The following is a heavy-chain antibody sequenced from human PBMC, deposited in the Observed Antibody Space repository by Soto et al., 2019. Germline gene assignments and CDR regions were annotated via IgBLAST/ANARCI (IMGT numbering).Heavy chain of an antibody. D-gene: IGHD1-1*01. CDR3: ARGRYGDY. J-gene: IGHJ4*02. V-gene: IGHV1-18*01. Sequence: QVHLVQSGAEVKKPGASVKVSCKGSGYAFTTYGITWVRQAPGQGLEWMGWISAHNGNTNYAQKLQGRVTVTRDTSTSTVYMELRRLRSDDTAVYYCARGRYGDYWGKGALVTVSS. CDR2: ISAHNGNT. CDR1: GYAFTTYG.